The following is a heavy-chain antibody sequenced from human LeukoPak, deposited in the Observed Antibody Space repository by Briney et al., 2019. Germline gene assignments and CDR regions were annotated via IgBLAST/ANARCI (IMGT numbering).Heavy chain of an antibody. CDR1: GFSFSDCS. Sequence: GGSLRLSCAVSGFSFSDCSVNWVRQAPGKGLECVSSISCRRTYIDYADSVKGRFPIYRDNPKNSLYPQMHSLRAEHTAVYYCARGEPAYGGPPTALDYWGQGNLVPVSS. CDR2: ISCRRTYI. CDR3: ARGEPAYGGPPTALDY. J-gene: IGHJ4*02. V-gene: IGHV3-21*01. D-gene: IGHD4-23*01.